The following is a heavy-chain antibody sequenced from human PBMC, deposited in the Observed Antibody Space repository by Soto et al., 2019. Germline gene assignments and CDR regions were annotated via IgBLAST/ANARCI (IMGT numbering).Heavy chain of an antibody. Sequence: PSETLSLTGTVSGGSLSSGSYYWSWIRRPPGKGLEWIGCIYYSGRTNKNPSLKSRVTISVDTSKDQFSLNLTSLTAADTAVYYCARGGEPLGYYGLDVWGQGTTVTVSS. CDR1: GGSLSSGSYY. CDR2: IYYSGRT. J-gene: IGHJ6*02. V-gene: IGHV4-61*01. CDR3: ARGGEPLGYYGLDV.